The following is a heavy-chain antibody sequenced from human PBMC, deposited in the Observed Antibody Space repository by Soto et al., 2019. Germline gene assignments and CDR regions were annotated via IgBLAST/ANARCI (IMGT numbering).Heavy chain of an antibody. CDR1: GLSLSDVL. J-gene: IGHJ4*02. V-gene: IGHV3-72*01. CDR3: ASIRGVFGY. CDR2: TKDKAYSYTT. Sequence: EVQLVESGGDLVQPGGSLRLSCAASGLSLSDVLIEWVRQAPGKGLEWVGRTKDKAYSYTTEYDASVKGRFTISRDDSRNSVFLQMSSLKTEDTAVYYCASIRGVFGYWGQGTLVTVSS. D-gene: IGHD3-10*01.